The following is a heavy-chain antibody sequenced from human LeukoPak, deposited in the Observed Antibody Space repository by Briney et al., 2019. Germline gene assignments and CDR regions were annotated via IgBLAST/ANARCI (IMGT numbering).Heavy chain of an antibody. CDR3: ARGNYADWFDP. CDR1: GGSFSNHY. CDR2: IYHTGST. D-gene: IGHD1-7*01. Sequence: SETLSLTCTVSGGSFSNHYWSWIRQPPGKGLECIGYIYHTGSTNYNPSLKSRVTISVDTSKNHFTLKLSSVTAADTSVYYCARGNYADWFDPWGQGTQVTVSS. V-gene: IGHV4-59*11. J-gene: IGHJ5*02.